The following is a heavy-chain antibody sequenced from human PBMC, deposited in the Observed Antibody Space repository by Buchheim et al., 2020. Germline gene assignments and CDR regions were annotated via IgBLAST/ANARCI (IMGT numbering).Heavy chain of an antibody. V-gene: IGHV3-30*18. J-gene: IGHJ3*02. D-gene: IGHD3-22*01. CDR1: GFTFSSYG. CDR2: ISDDGSNK. CDR3: AKVRVDYYDSSGVGAFDI. Sequence: QVQLVESGGGVVQPGRSLRLSCAASGFTFSSYGMHWVRQAPGKGLEWVAVISDDGSNKYYADSVTGRVHISRDNSKNTTYIQMNSLRAEDTAVYYCAKVRVDYYDSSGVGAFDIWGQGT.